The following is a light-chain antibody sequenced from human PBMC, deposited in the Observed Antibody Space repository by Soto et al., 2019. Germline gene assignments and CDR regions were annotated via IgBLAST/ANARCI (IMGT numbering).Light chain of an antibody. CDR1: QSVTSN. V-gene: IGKV3-15*01. J-gene: IGKJ5*01. CDR2: RAS. Sequence: EIVITPSPATLSVSPGESVALHCRASQSVTSNLAWYQHKPGQSPRLLIYRASARATGVPDRFSGSGSGTEFTLTISSLQSEDFAVYYCQQYNNWPPITVGQGTRLEIK. CDR3: QQYNNWPPIT.